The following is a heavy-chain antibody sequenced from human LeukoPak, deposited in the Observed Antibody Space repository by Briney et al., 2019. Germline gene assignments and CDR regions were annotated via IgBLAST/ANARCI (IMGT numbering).Heavy chain of an antibody. V-gene: IGHV4-61*02. J-gene: IGHJ4*02. CDR3: ARDEEYYYDSSV. D-gene: IGHD3-22*01. Sequence: TLSLTCTVSGGSISSGSYYWSWIRQPAGKGLEWIGRIYTSGSTNYTPPLKSRVTISVDTSKNQFSLKLSSVTAADTAVYYCARDEEYYYDSSVWGQGPLVSVPS. CDR1: GGSISSGSYY. CDR2: IYTSGST.